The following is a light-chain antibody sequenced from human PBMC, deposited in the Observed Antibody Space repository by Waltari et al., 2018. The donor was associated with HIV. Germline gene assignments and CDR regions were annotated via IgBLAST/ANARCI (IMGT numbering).Light chain of an antibody. CDR2: EVT. Sequence: QSALTQPASVSGSPGQSITISCPGTNSNVGSDALVSWYQQHPGEAPKLIIYEVTKRPSGVSNRFSGSKSGNTASLTISGLQAEDEADYYCCSCPRSGIRYVFGTGTKVTVL. CDR1: NSNVGSDAL. CDR3: CSCPRSGIRYV. J-gene: IGLJ1*01. V-gene: IGLV2-23*02.